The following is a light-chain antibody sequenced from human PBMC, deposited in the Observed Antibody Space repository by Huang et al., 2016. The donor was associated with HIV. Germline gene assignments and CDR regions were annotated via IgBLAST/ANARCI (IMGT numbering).Light chain of an antibody. CDR2: DAY. CDR1: QDINNY. CDR3: QHYNGYPLT. Sequence: DIQMTQSPSSLSASVGDRVTITCQASQDINNYLNWYQKRPGRAPKLLIYDAYILDTGVPSRFSGSGSGTDFTFTISSLQPEDVATYYCQHYNGYPLTFGQGTR. V-gene: IGKV1-33*01. J-gene: IGKJ5*01.